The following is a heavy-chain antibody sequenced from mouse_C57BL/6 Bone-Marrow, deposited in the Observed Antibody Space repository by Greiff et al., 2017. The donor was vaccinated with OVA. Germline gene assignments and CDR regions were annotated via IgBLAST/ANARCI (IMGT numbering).Heavy chain of an antibody. D-gene: IGHD2-2*01. CDR2: IDPENGDT. CDR1: GFNIKDDY. V-gene: IGHV14-4*01. CDR3: TVYGYDNAY. J-gene: IGHJ3*01. Sequence: VQLQQSGAELVRPGASVKLSCTASGFNIKDDYMHWVKQRPEQGLEWIGWIDPENGDTEYASKFQGKATITADTSSNTAYLQLSSLTSEDTAVYYCTVYGYDNAYWGQGTLVTVSA.